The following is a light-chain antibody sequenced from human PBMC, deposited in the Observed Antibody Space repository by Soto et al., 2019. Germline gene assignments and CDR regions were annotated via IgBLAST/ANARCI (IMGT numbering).Light chain of an antibody. V-gene: IGLV2-8*01. CDR1: RNDIGAYEF. Sequence: QSALTQPPSASGSPGQSVTISCTGTRNDIGAYEFVSWYQHHPGKAPKLIIYEVVQRPSGVPDRFSGSKSGNTASLTASGLQAADEADYYCKSYAGSNTYVFGTGTKV. CDR2: EVV. CDR3: KSYAGSNTYV. J-gene: IGLJ1*01.